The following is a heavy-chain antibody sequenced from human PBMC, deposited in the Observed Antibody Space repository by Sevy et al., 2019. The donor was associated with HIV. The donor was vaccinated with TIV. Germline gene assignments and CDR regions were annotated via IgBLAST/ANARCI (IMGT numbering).Heavy chain of an antibody. CDR1: GFTFAKYS. Sequence: GGSLRLSCAASGFTFAKYSMSWVRQAPGKGLEWVSTFSFGCGRINYADSVKGRFTISRDDFKNTLFLQMNSLRAEDTATYFCAREGCTQPHDYWGQRTLVTVSS. V-gene: IGHV3-23*01. CDR3: AREGCTQPHDY. J-gene: IGHJ4*02. CDR2: FSFGCGRI. D-gene: IGHD2-8*01.